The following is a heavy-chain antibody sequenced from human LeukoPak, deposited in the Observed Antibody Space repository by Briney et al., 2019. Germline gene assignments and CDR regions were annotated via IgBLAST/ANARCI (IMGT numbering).Heavy chain of an antibody. V-gene: IGHV3-21*01. D-gene: IGHD5-12*01. J-gene: IGHJ4*02. Sequence: GGSLRVSCVASGFTFSDYSMNWVRQAPGKGLEWVSSISSNSAYIYYADSVKGRFTISRDNAKNSLYLQMNSLRAEDTAVYYCARADIGDYFDYWGQGTLVTVSS. CDR1: GFTFSDYS. CDR2: ISSNSAYI. CDR3: ARADIGDYFDY.